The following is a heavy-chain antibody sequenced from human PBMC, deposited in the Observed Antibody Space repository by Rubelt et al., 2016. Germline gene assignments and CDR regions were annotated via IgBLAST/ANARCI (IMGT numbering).Heavy chain of an antibody. CDR2: ISHSGST. CDR1: GGSITSNNW. V-gene: IGHV4-4*02. D-gene: IGHD6-13*01. J-gene: IGHJ4*02. Sequence: QVQLQESGPGLVKPSGTLSLTCAVSGGSITSNNWWSWVRQSPGKGLEWIGEISHSGSTNYNPSLKSRVTISVDKSKIQFSLKLNSVTAADTAVYYCARSGQTSWYGAHYFASWGQGTLVTVSS. CDR3: ARSGQTSWYGAHYFAS.